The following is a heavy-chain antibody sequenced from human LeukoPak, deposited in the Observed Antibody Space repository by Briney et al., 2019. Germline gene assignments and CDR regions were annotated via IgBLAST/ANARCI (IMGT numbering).Heavy chain of an antibody. J-gene: IGHJ4*02. CDR1: GGSFSGYY. Sequence: PSETLSLTCAVYGGSFSGYYWSWIRQPPGKGLEWIGEINHSGSTNYNPSLKSRVTISVDTSKNQLSLKLSSVTAADTAVYYCARGTLNYSGYDYMDFDYWGQGTLVTVSS. V-gene: IGHV4-34*01. D-gene: IGHD5-12*01. CDR2: INHSGST. CDR3: ARGTLNYSGYDYMDFDY.